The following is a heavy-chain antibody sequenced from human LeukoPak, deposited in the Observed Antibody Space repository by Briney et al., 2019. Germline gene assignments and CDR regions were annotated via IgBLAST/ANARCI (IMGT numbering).Heavy chain of an antibody. V-gene: IGHV3-48*04. D-gene: IGHD7-27*01. Sequence: GGSLRLSCASSGYTFRIYTMNWVRPAPRKGLEWLAYITDTLYTIYYADSVRGRFTISRDNAKNSLYLKMNSLTGEDTAVYYCARGWGSIRTTGSSVDNWGEGTLVTVSS. CDR2: ITDTLYTI. CDR1: GYTFRIYT. CDR3: ARGWGSIRTTGSSVDN. J-gene: IGHJ4*02.